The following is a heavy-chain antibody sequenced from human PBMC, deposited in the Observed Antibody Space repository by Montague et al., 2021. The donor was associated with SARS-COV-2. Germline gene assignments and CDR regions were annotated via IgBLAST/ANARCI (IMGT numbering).Heavy chain of an antibody. V-gene: IGHV4-39*01. CDR3: ASMVRAQVYYFDY. D-gene: IGHD3-10*01. Sequence: SETLSLTYTVSGGSIGSSSYYWGWIRQPPGKGLEWIGSIVYSGXTXYXXXXKSRVTISVDTSKNQFSLKLSSVTAADTAVYYCASMVRAQVYYFDYWGQGTLVTVSS. J-gene: IGHJ4*02. CDR1: GGSIGSSSYY. CDR2: IVYSGXT.